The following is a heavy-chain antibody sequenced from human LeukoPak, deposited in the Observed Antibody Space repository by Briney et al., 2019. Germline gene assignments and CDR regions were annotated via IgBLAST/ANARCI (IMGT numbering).Heavy chain of an antibody. D-gene: IGHD3-3*02. CDR2: IIPIFGTA. CDR1: GGTFSSYA. J-gene: IGHJ6*02. Sequence: SVKVSCKASGGTFSSYAISWVRQAPGQGLEWMGGIIPIFGTANYAQKFQGRVTITADESTSTAYMELSSLRSEDAAVYCCARVLSGYYYYGMDVWGQGTTVTVSS. V-gene: IGHV1-69*13. CDR3: ARVLSGYYYYGMDV.